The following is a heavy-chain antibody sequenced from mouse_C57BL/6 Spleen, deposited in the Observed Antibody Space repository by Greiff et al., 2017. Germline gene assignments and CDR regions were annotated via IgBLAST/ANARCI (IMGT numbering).Heavy chain of an antibody. J-gene: IGHJ2*01. D-gene: IGHD2-4*01. CDR3: ARFDYDFDY. CDR1: GYTFTDYY. Sequence: EVQLQQSGPELVKPGASVKISCKASGYTFTDYYMNWVKQSHGQSLEWIGDINPNNGGTSYNQKFKGKATLTVDKSSITAYMELRSLTSADSAFYYCARFDYDFDYWGQGTTLTVSS. CDR2: INPNNGGT. V-gene: IGHV1-26*01.